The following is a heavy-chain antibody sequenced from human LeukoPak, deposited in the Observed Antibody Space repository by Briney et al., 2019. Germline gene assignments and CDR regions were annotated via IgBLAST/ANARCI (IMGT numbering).Heavy chain of an antibody. CDR1: GFTVSSNY. D-gene: IGHD3-10*01. CDR3: ARSPPLTYGSGSYLYFDY. CDR2: IYSGGST. V-gene: IGHV3-53*04. J-gene: IGHJ4*02. Sequence: GGSLRLSCAASGFTVSSNYMSWVRQAPGKGLEGGSVIYSGGSTYYADSVKGRFTISRHNSKNTLYLQMNSLRAEDTAVYYCARSPPLTYGSGSYLYFDYWGQGTLVTVSS.